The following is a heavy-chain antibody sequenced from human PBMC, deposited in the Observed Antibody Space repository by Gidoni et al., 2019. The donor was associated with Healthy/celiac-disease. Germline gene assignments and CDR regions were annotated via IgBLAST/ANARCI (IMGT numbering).Heavy chain of an antibody. V-gene: IGHV4-38-2*01. CDR2: IYHSGST. CDR1: GYSISSGYY. D-gene: IGHD6-13*01. CDR3: ARSYSSRNWFDP. J-gene: IGHJ5*02. Sequence: QVQLQESGPGLVKPSETLSLTCAVSGYSISSGYYWGWIRPPPGKGLEWIGSIYHSGSTYYNPSLKSRVTISVDTSKNQFSLKRSSVTAADTAVYYCARSYSSRNWFDPWGQGTLVTVSS.